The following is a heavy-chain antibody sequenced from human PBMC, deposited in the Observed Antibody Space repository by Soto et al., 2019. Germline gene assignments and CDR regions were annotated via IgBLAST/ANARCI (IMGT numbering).Heavy chain of an antibody. CDR2: IKEDGSEK. CDR1: GFTFSSYW. CDR3: AVAYGMDV. Sequence: EVQLVESGGGLVQPGGSLRLSCAASGFTFSSYWMSWVRQAPGKGLEWVANIKEDGSEKYYVDSVKGRFTISRDNAKNSLYRQMNSLSAEDTAVYYCAVAYGMDVWGKGTTFTVSS. D-gene: IGHD2-15*01. V-gene: IGHV3-7*01. J-gene: IGHJ6*04.